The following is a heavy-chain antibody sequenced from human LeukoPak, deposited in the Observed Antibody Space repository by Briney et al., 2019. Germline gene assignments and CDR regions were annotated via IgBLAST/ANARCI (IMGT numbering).Heavy chain of an antibody. CDR1: GVSISRYY. CDR2: IYTSGIT. J-gene: IGHJ4*02. V-gene: IGHV4-4*07. Sequence: NPSETLSLTCTVSGVSISRYYRSWIRQPAGKGLEWIGRIYTSGITDYNLSLKSRVTMSLDTSKNQFSLKLSSVTAADTAVYYCARHEYSSGWYRYFDYWGQGTLVTASS. D-gene: IGHD6-19*01. CDR3: ARHEYSSGWYRYFDY.